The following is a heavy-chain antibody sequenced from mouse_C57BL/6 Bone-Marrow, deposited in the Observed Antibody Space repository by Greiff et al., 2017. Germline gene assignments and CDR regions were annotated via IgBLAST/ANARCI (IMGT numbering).Heavy chain of an antibody. Sequence: EVKVVESGGGLVQPKGSLKLSCAASGFTFNTYAMHWVRQAPGKGLEWVARIRSKSSNYATYYADSVKDRFTISRDDSQSMLYLQMNNLKTEDTAMYYCVRGGYYSNPYYFDYWGQGTTLTVSS. D-gene: IGHD2-5*01. CDR1: GFTFNTYA. J-gene: IGHJ2*01. CDR2: IRSKSSNYAT. CDR3: VRGGYYSNPYYFDY. V-gene: IGHV10-3*01.